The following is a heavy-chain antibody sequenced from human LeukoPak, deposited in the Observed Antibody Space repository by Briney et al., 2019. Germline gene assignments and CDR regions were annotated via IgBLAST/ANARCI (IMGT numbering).Heavy chain of an antibody. CDR1: GFTFSTYA. Sequence: QPGGSLRLSCAASGFTFSTYAMTWVRQAPGKGLEWVSDINSSGETANYADSVKGRFTISRDKSENTPDLQMDNLRTEDTAVYYCAKARRVGKQDPATFDYWGQGTLVTVSS. J-gene: IGHJ4*02. CDR2: INSSGETA. CDR3: AKARRVGKQDPATFDY. D-gene: IGHD6-25*01. V-gene: IGHV3-23*01.